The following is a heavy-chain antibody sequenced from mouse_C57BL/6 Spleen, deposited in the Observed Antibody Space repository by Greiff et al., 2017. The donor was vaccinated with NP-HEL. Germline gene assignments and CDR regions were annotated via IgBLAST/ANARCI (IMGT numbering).Heavy chain of an antibody. CDR2: IYPGSGST. Sequence: VQLQQSGAELVKPGASVKMSCKASGYTFTSYWITWVKQRPGQGLEWIGDIYPGSGSTNYNEKFKSKATLTVDTSSSTAYMQISSLTSEDSAVYYCARSTMVTTAYAMDYWGQGTSVTVSS. J-gene: IGHJ4*01. CDR1: GYTFTSYW. CDR3: ARSTMVTTAYAMDY. D-gene: IGHD2-2*01. V-gene: IGHV1-55*01.